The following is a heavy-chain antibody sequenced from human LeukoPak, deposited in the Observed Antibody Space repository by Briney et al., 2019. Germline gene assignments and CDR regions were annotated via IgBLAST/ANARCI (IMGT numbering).Heavy chain of an antibody. CDR2: IYYSGST. J-gene: IGHJ6*03. Sequence: PSETLSLTCTVSGGSISSYYWSWIRQPPGKGLEWIGYIYYSGSTKYNPSLKSRVTISVDTSKNQFSLKLSSVTAADTAVYYCARDFSSSSSVYYYYYMDVWGKGTTVTVSS. CDR3: ARDFSSSSSVYYYYYMDV. CDR1: GGSISSYY. D-gene: IGHD6-6*01. V-gene: IGHV4-59*12.